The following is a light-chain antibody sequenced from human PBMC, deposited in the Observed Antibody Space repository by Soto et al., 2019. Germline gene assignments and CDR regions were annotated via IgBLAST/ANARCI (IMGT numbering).Light chain of an antibody. CDR3: QQYNNWPIT. J-gene: IGKJ5*01. CDR1: QSINNL. Sequence: RVMTQSPATLSVSPGERATLSCRASQSINNLLAWYQQKPGQAPRLLIYAASTRATGIPARFSGSGSETEFTLTISSLQSEDFAVYYGQQYNNWPITFGQGTRLEI. CDR2: AAS. V-gene: IGKV3-15*01.